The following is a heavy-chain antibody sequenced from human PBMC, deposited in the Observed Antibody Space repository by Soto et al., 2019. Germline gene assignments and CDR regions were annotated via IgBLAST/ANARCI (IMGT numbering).Heavy chain of an antibody. CDR2: ISAYNGNT. J-gene: IGHJ6*02. CDR3: ARGTGYSSSWYYYYYGMDV. Sequence: QVQLVQSGAEVKKPGASVKVSCKASGYTFTSYGISWVRQAPGQGLGWMGWISAYNGNTNYAQKLQGRVTMTTDTSTSTAYMELRSLRSDDTAVYYGARGTGYSSSWYYYYYGMDVWGQGTTVTVSS. D-gene: IGHD6-13*01. V-gene: IGHV1-18*04. CDR1: GYTFTSYG.